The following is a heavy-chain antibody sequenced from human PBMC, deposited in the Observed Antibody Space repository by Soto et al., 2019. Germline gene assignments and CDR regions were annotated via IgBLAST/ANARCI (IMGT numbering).Heavy chain of an antibody. Sequence: QVRLVQSGAEVKEPGDSVRVSCEASGYTFTAYHIHWVRQAPGQGLEWMGWINPKLGDTGYAQDFQGRVSMTSDTSISTVYMELSRLASDDTAISYCARNMDYYYGRGSGNGHGVWGQGTTVTVFS. CDR2: INPKLGDT. CDR1: GYTFTAYH. J-gene: IGHJ6*02. CDR3: ARNMDYYYGRGSGNGHGV. V-gene: IGHV1-2*02. D-gene: IGHD3-10*02.